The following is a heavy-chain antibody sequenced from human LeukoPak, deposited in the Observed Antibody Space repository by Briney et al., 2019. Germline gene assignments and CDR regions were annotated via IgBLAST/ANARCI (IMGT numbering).Heavy chain of an antibody. CDR2: IWYDGSNK. J-gene: IGHJ3*02. D-gene: IGHD3-22*01. V-gene: IGHV3-33*01. CDR3: ARAEDYDSSGYVDAFDI. Sequence: PGESLKISCAASGFTFSSYGMHWVRQAPGKGLEWVAVIWYDGSNKYYADSVKGRFSISRDNSKNTLYLHMNSLRAEDTALYYCARAEDYDSSGYVDAFDIWGQGTMVTVSS. CDR1: GFTFSSYG.